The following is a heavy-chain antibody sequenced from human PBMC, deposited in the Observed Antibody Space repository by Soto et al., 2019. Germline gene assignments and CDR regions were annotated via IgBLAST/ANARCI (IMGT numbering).Heavy chain of an antibody. D-gene: IGHD3-9*01. CDR3: AIGLRHFHWTLPFGY. Sequence: QVQLVESGGGVVQPGRSLRLSCAASGFTFKNYAMHWVRKAPGKGLEWVAVISYDGSIEFYADSVKGHFTISRDDFKTTMFLQTGSLIAEDTAVYYCAIGLRHFHWTLPFGYWGQATLVTVSS. J-gene: IGHJ4*02. CDR1: GFTFKNYA. V-gene: IGHV3-30-3*01. CDR2: ISYDGSIE.